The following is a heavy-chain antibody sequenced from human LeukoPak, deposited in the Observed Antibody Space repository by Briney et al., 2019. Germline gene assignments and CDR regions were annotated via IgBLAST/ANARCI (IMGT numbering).Heavy chain of an antibody. Sequence: GASVKVSCKASGDTFSTHVITWVRQAPGQGLEWMGRIVPILGVAHYAQKFQGRVTITADKFTSTAYMELSSLTFEDTAVYFCARVNFRMAAAGNHDYYFGLDVWGQGTTVTVSS. V-gene: IGHV1-69*04. D-gene: IGHD6-13*01. CDR1: GDTFSTHV. CDR3: ARVNFRMAAAGNHDYYFGLDV. CDR2: IVPILGVA. J-gene: IGHJ6*02.